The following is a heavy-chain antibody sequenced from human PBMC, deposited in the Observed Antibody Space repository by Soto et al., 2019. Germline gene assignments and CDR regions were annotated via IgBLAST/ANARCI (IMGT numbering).Heavy chain of an antibody. D-gene: IGHD3-3*01. J-gene: IGHJ6*02. CDR3: ARDSAIDFWSRSYGMDV. CDR1: GGSVSSGSYY. V-gene: IGHV4-61*01. CDR2: IYYSGST. Sequence: SETLSLTCTVSGGSVSSGSYYWSWIRQPPGKGLEWIGYIYYSGSTNYNPSLKSRVTISVGTSKNQFSLKLSSVTAADTAVYYCARDSAIDFWSRSYGMDVWGQGTTVTVSS.